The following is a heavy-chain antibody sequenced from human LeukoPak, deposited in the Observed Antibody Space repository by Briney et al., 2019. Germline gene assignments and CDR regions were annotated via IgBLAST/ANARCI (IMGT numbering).Heavy chain of an antibody. V-gene: IGHV4-59*01. Sequence: KPSEALSLTCTVSRGSISNYYWTWLRLPPGKGLEWIGYIYYTGATYYNPSLKSRVTISLDTSKNQFSLKLTSVTAADAAVYYCARAGYSYATGYQFDYWGQGALVTVSS. CDR3: ARAGYSYATGYQFDY. CDR2: IYYTGAT. J-gene: IGHJ4*02. CDR1: RGSISNYY. D-gene: IGHD5-18*01.